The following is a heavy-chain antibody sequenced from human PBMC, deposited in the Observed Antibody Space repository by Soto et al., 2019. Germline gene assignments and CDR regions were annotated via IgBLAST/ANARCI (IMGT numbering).Heavy chain of an antibody. CDR2: IYYSGST. V-gene: IGHV4-59*01. CDR3: ARDSWSGYFIGFDP. CDR1: GGSISSYY. D-gene: IGHD3-3*01. Sequence: SPTLSLTCTVSGGSISSYYWSWIRQPPGKGLEWIGYIYYSGSTNYNPSLKSRVTISVDTSKNQFSLKLSSVTAADTAVYYCARDSWSGYFIGFDPWGQGTLVTVSS. J-gene: IGHJ5*02.